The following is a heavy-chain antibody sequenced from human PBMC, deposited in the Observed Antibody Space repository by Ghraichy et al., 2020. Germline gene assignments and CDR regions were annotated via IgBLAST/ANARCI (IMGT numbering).Heavy chain of an antibody. J-gene: IGHJ4*02. CDR2: IYYSGST. Sequence: SQTLSLTCTVSGGSISSYYWSWIRQPPGKGLEWIGYIYYSGSTNYNPSLKSRVTISVDTSKNQFSLKLSSVTAADTAVYYCARGREYYYDSSGSFDYWGQGTLVTVSS. D-gene: IGHD3-22*01. CDR3: ARGREYYYDSSGSFDY. CDR1: GGSISSYY. V-gene: IGHV4-59*01.